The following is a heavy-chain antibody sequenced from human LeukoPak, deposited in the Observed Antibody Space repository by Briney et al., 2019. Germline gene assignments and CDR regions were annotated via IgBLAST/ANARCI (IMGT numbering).Heavy chain of an antibody. CDR2: ISYSGST. D-gene: IGHD3-10*01. CDR3: ARGRLGGSGSYYNVLDY. V-gene: IGHV4-59*01. CDR1: GGSISSYY. Sequence: SETLSLTCTVSGGSISSYYWSWIRQPPGKGLEWIGYISYSGSTNYNPSLKSRVTISVDTSRNQSSLKLSSVTAAGTAVYYCARGRLGGSGSYYNVLDYWGQGTLVTVSS. J-gene: IGHJ4*02.